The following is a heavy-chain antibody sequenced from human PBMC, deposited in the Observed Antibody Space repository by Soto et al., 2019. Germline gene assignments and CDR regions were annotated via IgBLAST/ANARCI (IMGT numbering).Heavy chain of an antibody. CDR1: GGSISSYY. CDR3: ARAMADILTGYSLNWFDP. D-gene: IGHD3-9*01. CDR2: IYYSGST. J-gene: IGHJ5*02. Sequence: SETLSLTCTVSGGSISSYYWSWIRQPPGKGLEWIGYIYYSGSTNYNPSLKSRVTISVDTSENQFSLKLSSVTAADTAVYYCARAMADILTGYSLNWFDPWGQGTLVTVSS. V-gene: IGHV4-59*01.